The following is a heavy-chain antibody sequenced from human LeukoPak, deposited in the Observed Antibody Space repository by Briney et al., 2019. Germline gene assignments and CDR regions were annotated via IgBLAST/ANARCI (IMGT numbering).Heavy chain of an antibody. CDR2: IYYSGST. CDR1: GGSISSSSYY. CDR3: ARHVVAMVRGVNNWFDP. D-gene: IGHD3-10*01. J-gene: IGHJ5*02. Sequence: SETLSLTCTVSGGSISSSSYYWGWIRQPPGKGLEWIGSIYYSGSTYYNPSLKSRVTISVDTSKNQFSLKLSSVTAADTAVYYCARHVVAMVRGVNNWFDPWGQGTLVTVSS. V-gene: IGHV4-39*01.